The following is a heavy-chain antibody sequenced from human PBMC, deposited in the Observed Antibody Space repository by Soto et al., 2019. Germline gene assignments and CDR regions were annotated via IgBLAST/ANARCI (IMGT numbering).Heavy chain of an antibody. Sequence: PGGSLRLSCSASEFTFRSYTMTSVREAPGKGLEWVSSFSGRDATTYYADSVKGRFTISRDNSKNTLYLQMNSLRAEDTALYFCVRTIVGATKGGWFDPWGQGALVTVSS. CDR2: FSGRDATT. D-gene: IGHD1-26*01. J-gene: IGHJ5*02. CDR1: EFTFRSYT. CDR3: VRTIVGATKGGWFDP. V-gene: IGHV3-23*01.